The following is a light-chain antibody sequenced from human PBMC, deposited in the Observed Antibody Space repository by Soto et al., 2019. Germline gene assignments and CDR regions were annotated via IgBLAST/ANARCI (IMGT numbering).Light chain of an antibody. V-gene: IGLV2-14*01. CDR2: DVS. CDR3: SSYTSSYV. CDR1: SSDVGGYNY. J-gene: IGLJ1*01. Sequence: QSVLTQPASVSGSPGQSITISCTGTSSDVGGYNYVSWYQQHPGKAPKLMIYDVSNRPSGVSNRFSGSKSGNTASLTISGLQAEDEADYYCSSYTSSYVFGTGTRSP.